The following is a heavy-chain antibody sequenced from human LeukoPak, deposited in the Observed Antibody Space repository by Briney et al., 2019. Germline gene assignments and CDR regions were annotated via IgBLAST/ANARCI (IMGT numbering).Heavy chain of an antibody. V-gene: IGHV3-30*04. Sequence: SCKVSGYTLTELSMHWVRQAPGKGLEWVAVISYDGSNKYYADSVKGRVTISRDNSKNTLYLQMNSLRAEDTAVYYCARDWYHAIDYWGQGTLVTVSS. CDR2: ISYDGSNK. CDR1: GYTLTELS. D-gene: IGHD2-2*01. J-gene: IGHJ4*02. CDR3: ARDWYHAIDY.